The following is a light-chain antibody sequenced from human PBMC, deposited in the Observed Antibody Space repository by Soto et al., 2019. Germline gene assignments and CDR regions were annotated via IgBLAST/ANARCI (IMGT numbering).Light chain of an antibody. CDR1: QSISSW. V-gene: IGKV1-5*03. Sequence: DIQMTQSPSTLSASVGDRVTITCRASQSISSWLAWYQQKPGKAPKLLIYKASSLESGVPSRFSGSGSGTEFTLTISSLQPDDFATYHCQQYNSYSPLTFGGWTKVEIK. CDR3: QQYNSYSPLT. CDR2: KAS. J-gene: IGKJ4*01.